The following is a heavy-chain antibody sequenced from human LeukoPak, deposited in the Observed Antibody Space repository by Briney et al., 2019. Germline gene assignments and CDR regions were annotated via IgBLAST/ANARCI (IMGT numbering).Heavy chain of an antibody. CDR3: AKGLNYGDYDN. J-gene: IGHJ4*02. V-gene: IGHV3-23*01. Sequence: GGSLRLSCAAPGFTFSTYAMSWVRQAPGKGLEWVSAISGSGGGTYYADSVKGRFTISRDNSKNTLYLQMNSLRAEDTAVYYCAKGLNYGDYDNWGQGTLATVSS. CDR2: ISGSGGGT. CDR1: GFTFSTYA. D-gene: IGHD4-17*01.